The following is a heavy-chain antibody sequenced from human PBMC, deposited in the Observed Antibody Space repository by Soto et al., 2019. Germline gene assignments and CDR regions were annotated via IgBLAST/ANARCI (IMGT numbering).Heavy chain of an antibody. CDR3: ARAGDY. CDR2: ISTSSSYM. V-gene: IGHV3-21*01. J-gene: IGHJ4*02. Sequence: EVQLVESGGGLVKPGGSLRLSCAACGFTFSSYSMNWVRQAPGKGLEWVSSISTSSSYMYYADSVRGRFTISRDNAKNSLYLQMDSLRAEDTAVYYCARAGDYLGQGTLVTVSS. CDR1: GFTFSSYS.